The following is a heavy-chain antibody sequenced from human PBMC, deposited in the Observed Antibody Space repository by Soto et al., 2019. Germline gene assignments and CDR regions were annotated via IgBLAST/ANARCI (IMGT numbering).Heavy chain of an antibody. Sequence: EVQLVESEGGLVQPGGSLRLSCAASGFTVSSNYMSWVRQAPGKGLEWVSVIYSGGSTYYADSVKGRFTISRDNSKNTLYLQMNSLRAEDTAVYYCARDTIYCSGGSCPPHYWGQGTLVTVSS. CDR3: ARDTIYCSGGSCPPHY. CDR1: GFTVSSNY. J-gene: IGHJ4*02. V-gene: IGHV3-66*01. CDR2: IYSGGST. D-gene: IGHD2-15*01.